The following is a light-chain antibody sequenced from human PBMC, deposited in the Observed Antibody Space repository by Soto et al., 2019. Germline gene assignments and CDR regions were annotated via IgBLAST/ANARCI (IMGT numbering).Light chain of an antibody. J-gene: IGKJ1*01. CDR2: TAS. CDR1: QGISSY. CDR3: QQLNNYPRT. Sequence: DIQLTQSPSFLSASVGDRVTITCRASQGISSYLAWYQQKPGKAPKLLISTASTLQSGLPSRFSGSGSGTEFILTISSLQPEDFATYYCQQLNNYPRTFGQGTKVDI. V-gene: IGKV1-9*01.